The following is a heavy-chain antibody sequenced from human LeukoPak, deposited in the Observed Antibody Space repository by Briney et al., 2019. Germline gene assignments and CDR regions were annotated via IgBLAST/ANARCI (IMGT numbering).Heavy chain of an antibody. D-gene: IGHD2-21*02. CDR3: AKSDGYGLIDY. CDR2: IYTSGST. V-gene: IGHV4-4*07. J-gene: IGHJ4*01. CDR1: GGSISSYY. Sequence: SETLSLTCTVSGGSISSYYWSWIRQPAGKGLEWIGRIYTSGSTNYNPSLKSRVTISIDTSKNQVSLKMSSVTAADTAVYYCAKSDGYGLIDYWGQGTLVTVSS.